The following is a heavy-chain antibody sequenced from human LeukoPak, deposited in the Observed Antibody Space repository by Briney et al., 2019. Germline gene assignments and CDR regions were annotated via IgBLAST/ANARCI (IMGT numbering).Heavy chain of an antibody. V-gene: IGHV3-21*01. J-gene: IGHJ3*02. CDR3: ARDDCSSTSCLSGGAFDI. D-gene: IGHD2-2*01. Sequence: GGSLRLSCAASGFTFSSYSMNWVRQAPGEGLEWVSSISSSSSYIYYADSVKGRFTISRDNAKNSLYLQMNSLRAEDTAVYYCARDDCSSTSCLSGGAFDIWGQGTMVTVSS. CDR2: ISSSSSYI. CDR1: GFTFSSYS.